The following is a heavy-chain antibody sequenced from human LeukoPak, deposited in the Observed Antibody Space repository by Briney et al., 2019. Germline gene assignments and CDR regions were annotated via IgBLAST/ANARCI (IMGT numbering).Heavy chain of an antibody. J-gene: IGHJ4*02. CDR1: GFNFTRYW. CDR3: AKSGYNRFDY. CDR2: ISGSGSGGST. V-gene: IGHV3-23*01. Sequence: GGSLRLSCEASGFNFTRYWMAWVRQAPGKGLEWVSSISGSGSGGSTYYADSVKGRFTISRDNSKNTLYLQMNSLIAEDTAVYYCAKSGYNRFDYWGQGTRVTVSS. D-gene: IGHD5-24*01.